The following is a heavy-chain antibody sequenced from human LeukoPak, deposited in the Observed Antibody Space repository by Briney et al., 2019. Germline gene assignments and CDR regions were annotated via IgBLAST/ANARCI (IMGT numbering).Heavy chain of an antibody. CDR3: ARLFGVRGSGYMDV. V-gene: IGHV4-59*01. J-gene: IGHJ6*02. CDR2: IYYSGAT. D-gene: IGHD3-10*01. Sequence: SETLSLTCTVSGGSIKGSYWTWIRQPPGKGLECIGYIYYSGATNYNPSLKRRVTISVDTSSNQFSLKLRSVTAADTAVYYCARLFGVRGSGYMDVWGQGTTVTVSS. CDR1: GGSIKGSY.